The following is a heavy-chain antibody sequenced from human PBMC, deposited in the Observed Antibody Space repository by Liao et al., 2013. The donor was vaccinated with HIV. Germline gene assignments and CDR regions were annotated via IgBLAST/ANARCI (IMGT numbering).Heavy chain of an antibody. CDR2: IYYSGST. V-gene: IGHV4-39*07. Sequence: QLQLQESGPGLVKPSETLSLTCTVSGGSINSSTYYWGWIRQPPGKGLEWIGSIYYSGSTYYSPSLKSRVTISVDTSKNQFSLKLRSVTAADTAVYYCARDGYCGGDCYGAFDIWGQGTMVTVSS. J-gene: IGHJ3*02. CDR1: GGSINSSTYY. CDR3: ARDGYCGGDCYGAFDI. D-gene: IGHD2-21*01.